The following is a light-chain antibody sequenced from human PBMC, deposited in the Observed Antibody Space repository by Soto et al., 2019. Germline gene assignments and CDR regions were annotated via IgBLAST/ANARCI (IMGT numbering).Light chain of an antibody. Sequence: DIVMTQSPDSLAVSLGERATINCKSSQSVLYSSNNKNYLAWYQQKSGQPPKLLIYWASTRESGVPDRFSGSGSGTDFTLTISSLQAEDVAVYYCQQYYRPWTFGQGTKV. CDR3: QQYYRPWT. CDR2: WAS. V-gene: IGKV4-1*01. J-gene: IGKJ1*01. CDR1: QSVLYSSNNKNY.